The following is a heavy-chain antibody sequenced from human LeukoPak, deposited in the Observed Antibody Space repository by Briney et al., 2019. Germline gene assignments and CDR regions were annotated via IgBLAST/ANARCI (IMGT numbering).Heavy chain of an antibody. CDR2: IYYSGST. Sequence: NPSETLSLTCTVSGGSISSGDYYWSWIRQPPGKGLEWIGYIYYSGSTYYNPSLKSRVTISVDTSKNQFSLKLSSVTAADTAVYYCARALCGYDVLTGYFCWFDPWGQGTLATVSS. CDR3: ARALCGYDVLTGYFCWFDP. V-gene: IGHV4-30-4*01. D-gene: IGHD3-9*01. J-gene: IGHJ5*02. CDR1: GGSISSGDYY.